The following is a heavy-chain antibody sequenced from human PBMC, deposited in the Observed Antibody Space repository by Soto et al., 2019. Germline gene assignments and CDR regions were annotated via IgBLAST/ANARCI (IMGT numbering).Heavy chain of an antibody. Sequence: TLSLTCAVSGGSISSGGYSWSWIRQPPGKGLEWIGYIYHSGSTYYNPSLKSRVTISVDRSKNQFSLKLSSVTAADTAVYYCARDGSRIGNLFDPWGQGTLVTVSS. CDR3: ARDGSRIGNLFDP. V-gene: IGHV4-30-2*01. J-gene: IGHJ5*02. D-gene: IGHD1-26*01. CDR1: GGSISSGGYS. CDR2: IYHSGST.